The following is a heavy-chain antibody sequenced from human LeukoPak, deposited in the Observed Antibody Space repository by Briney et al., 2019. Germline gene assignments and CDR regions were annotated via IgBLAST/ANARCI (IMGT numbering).Heavy chain of an antibody. J-gene: IGHJ6*03. CDR2: IYYSGCT. CDR3: ARGPPYYDILTGYSHYYYYYYMDV. Sequence: KPSETLSLTCTVSGGSISSSSYYWGWIRPPPGKGLEWVGSIYYSGCTYYNPSLKSRVTISVDTSKNQFSLKLSSVTAADTAVYYCARGPPYYDILTGYSHYYYYYYMDVWGKGTTVTVSS. D-gene: IGHD3-9*01. V-gene: IGHV4-39*01. CDR1: GGSISSSSYY.